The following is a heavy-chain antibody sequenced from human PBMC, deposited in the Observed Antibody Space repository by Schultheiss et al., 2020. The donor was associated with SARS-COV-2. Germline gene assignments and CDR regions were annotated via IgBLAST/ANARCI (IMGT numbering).Heavy chain of an antibody. CDR3: AKNVEGQWLLLHEY. D-gene: IGHD3-22*01. J-gene: IGHJ4*02. Sequence: GGSLRLSCAASGFTFSSYAMHWVRQAPGKGLEWVSAISGSGGSTYYADSVKGRFTISRDNSKNTLYLQMNSLRAEDTAVYYCAKNVEGQWLLLHEYWGQGTLVTVSS. CDR2: ISGSGGST. CDR1: GFTFSSYA. V-gene: IGHV3-23*01.